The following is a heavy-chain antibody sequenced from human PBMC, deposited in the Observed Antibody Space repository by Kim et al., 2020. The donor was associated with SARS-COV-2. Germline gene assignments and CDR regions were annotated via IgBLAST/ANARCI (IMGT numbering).Heavy chain of an antibody. CDR1: GGSTSSYY. V-gene: IGHV4-59*13. CDR2: IYYSGST. D-gene: IGHD3-10*01. CDR3: ARGGSGSYYDYYYGMDV. Sequence: SQTLSLTCTVSGGSTSSYYWSWIRQPPGKGLEWIGYIYYSGSTNYNPSLKSRVTISVDTSKNQFSLKLSSVTAADTAVYYCARGGSGSYYDYYYGMDVWGQGTTVTVSS. J-gene: IGHJ6*02.